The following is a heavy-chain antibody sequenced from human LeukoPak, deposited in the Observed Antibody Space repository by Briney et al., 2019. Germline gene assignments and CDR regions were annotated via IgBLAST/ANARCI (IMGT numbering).Heavy chain of an antibody. Sequence: ASVEVSCKASGYTFTGYYMHWVRQAPGQGLEWMGRINPNSGGTNYAQKFQGRVTMTRDTPINTAYMEVSRLRSDDTAIYYCARDLGRDGYNYYSWGQGTLVTVSS. CDR2: INPNSGGT. J-gene: IGHJ4*02. V-gene: IGHV1-2*06. D-gene: IGHD5-24*01. CDR3: ARDLGRDGYNYYS. CDR1: GYTFTGYY.